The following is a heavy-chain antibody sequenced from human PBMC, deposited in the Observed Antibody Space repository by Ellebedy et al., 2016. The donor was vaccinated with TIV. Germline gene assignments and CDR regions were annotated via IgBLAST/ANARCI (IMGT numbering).Heavy chain of an antibody. CDR2: IYFSGTT. Sequence: LRLXCTVSGGSISSGTYYWSWIRQHPGKGLEWIWNIYFSGTTYYNPSLKSRVTISVDTSKNQFSLTLSSVTAADTAVYYCARSRGDYFPDYWGQGTLVTVSS. V-gene: IGHV4-31*03. CDR3: ARSRGDYFPDY. J-gene: IGHJ4*02. D-gene: IGHD2/OR15-2a*01. CDR1: GGSISSGTYY.